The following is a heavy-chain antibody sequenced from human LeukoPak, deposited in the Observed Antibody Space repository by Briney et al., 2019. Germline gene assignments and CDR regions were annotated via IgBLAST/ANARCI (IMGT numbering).Heavy chain of an antibody. J-gene: IGHJ4*02. Sequence: GGSLRLSCAASGFTFSNYDMIWVRQAPGKGLEWVSSIRATGAGGNTYSADSVKGRFTTSRDDSKSTLFLQMDSLTAEDTAAYYCTRNGGGLGYWGQGALVTVSS. V-gene: IGHV3-23*01. D-gene: IGHD3-16*01. CDR3: TRNGGGLGY. CDR1: GFTFSNYD. CDR2: IRATGAGGNT.